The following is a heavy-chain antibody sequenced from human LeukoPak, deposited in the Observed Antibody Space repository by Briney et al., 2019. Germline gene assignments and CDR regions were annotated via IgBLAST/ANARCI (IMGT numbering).Heavy chain of an antibody. Sequence: KPGGSLRLSCAASGFTFSSYSMNWVRQAPGKGLEWVSSIGSRSTYAYSADSVKGRFTISRDNAKNSLYLQMNSLRAGDTAVYYCARGGLNFDAFDIWGQGTTVTVSS. J-gene: IGHJ3*02. V-gene: IGHV3-21*01. CDR2: IGSRSTYA. D-gene: IGHD1-7*01. CDR1: GFTFSSYS. CDR3: ARGGLNFDAFDI.